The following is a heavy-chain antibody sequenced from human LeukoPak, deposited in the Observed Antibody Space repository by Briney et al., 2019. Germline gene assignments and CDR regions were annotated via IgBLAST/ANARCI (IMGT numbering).Heavy chain of an antibody. V-gene: IGHV1-18*04. D-gene: IGHD5-24*01. Sequence: GASVKVSCKASGFTFTGYYMHWVRQAPGQGLEWMGWISAYHGNTNYAQKLQGRVTMTTDTSTSTAYMELRSLKSDDAAVYYCARAGGDGYSYVDAFDIWGQGTMVTVSS. J-gene: IGHJ3*02. CDR2: ISAYHGNT. CDR1: GFTFTGYY. CDR3: ARAGGDGYSYVDAFDI.